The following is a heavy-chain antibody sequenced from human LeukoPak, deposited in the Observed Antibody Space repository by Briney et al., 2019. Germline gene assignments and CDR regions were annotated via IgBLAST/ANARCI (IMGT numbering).Heavy chain of an antibody. CDR1: GYSISSGYY. J-gene: IGHJ6*03. CDR3: ARGPSDDYYYYYYMDV. Sequence: PSETLSLTCTVSGYSISSGYYWGWIRQPPGKGLEWIGSIYHSGSTNYNPSLKSRVTISVDTSKNQFSLKLSSVTAADTAVYYCARGPSDDYYYYYYMDVWGKGTTVTVSS. V-gene: IGHV4-38-2*02. D-gene: IGHD1-26*01. CDR2: IYHSGST.